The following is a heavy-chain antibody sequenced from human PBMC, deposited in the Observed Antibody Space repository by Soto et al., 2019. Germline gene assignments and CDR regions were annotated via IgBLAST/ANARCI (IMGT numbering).Heavy chain of an antibody. Sequence: QVQLVQSGAEVKKPGSSVKVSCKASGGTFSSDAISWVRQAPGQGLEWMGGIIPSSGTANYAQKFQGRVTITADDSTSTANMELSSVRSEATAVCDCAGSQGSSTSLEISYYYCYGMDVWGQGTTVTVSS. CDR3: AGSQGSSTSLEISYYYCYGMDV. J-gene: IGHJ6*02. D-gene: IGHD2-2*01. CDR2: IIPSSGTA. CDR1: GGTFSSDA. V-gene: IGHV1-69*01.